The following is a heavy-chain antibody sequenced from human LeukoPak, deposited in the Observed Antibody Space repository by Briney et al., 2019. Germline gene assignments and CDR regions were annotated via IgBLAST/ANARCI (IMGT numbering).Heavy chain of an antibody. Sequence: GSLRLSCAASGFTFSSSAMSWVRQAPGKGLEWVSAISNNGGYTYCADSVQGRFTISRDNSKSTLCLQMNNLRAEDTAIYYCAKQLGYCSDGSCYFPYWGQGTLVTVSS. CDR3: AKQLGYCSDGSCYFPY. V-gene: IGHV3-23*01. CDR2: ISNNGGYT. J-gene: IGHJ4*02. D-gene: IGHD2-15*01. CDR1: GFTFSSSA.